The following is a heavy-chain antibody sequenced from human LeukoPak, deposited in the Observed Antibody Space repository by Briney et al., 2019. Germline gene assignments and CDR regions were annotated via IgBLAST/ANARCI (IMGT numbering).Heavy chain of an antibody. CDR2: INPNSGGI. CDR1: GYTFTGYY. Sequence: ASVKVSCKASGYTFTGYYMHWVRQAPGQGLEWMGWINPNSGGINYAQKFQGRVTMTRDTSISTAYMELSRLRSDDTAVYYCAREGGRDGYQSFDYWGQGTLVTVSS. J-gene: IGHJ4*02. V-gene: IGHV1-2*02. CDR3: AREGGRDGYQSFDY. D-gene: IGHD5-24*01.